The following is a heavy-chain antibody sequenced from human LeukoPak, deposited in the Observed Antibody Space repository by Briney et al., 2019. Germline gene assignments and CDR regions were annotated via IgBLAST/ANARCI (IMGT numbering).Heavy chain of an antibody. Sequence: PGRSLRLSCAASGFTFDDYAMHWVRQAPGKGLEWVSGISWNSGSIGYADSVKGRFTISRDNAKNSLYLQMNSLRAEDTAVYYCARCHHAGVRRPLGYYGSGSYSCRVDFDYWGQGTLVTVSS. V-gene: IGHV3-9*01. J-gene: IGHJ4*02. CDR3: ARCHHAGVRRPLGYYGSGSYSCRVDFDY. CDR1: GFTFDDYA. CDR2: ISWNSGSI. D-gene: IGHD3-10*01.